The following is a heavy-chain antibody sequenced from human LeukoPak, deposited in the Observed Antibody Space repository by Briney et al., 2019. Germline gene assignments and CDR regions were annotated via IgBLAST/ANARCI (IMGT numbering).Heavy chain of an antibody. CDR1: GFTFSDYY. Sequence: GGSLRLSCAASGFTFSDYYMSWIRQAPGKGLEWVSYISSSSSYTNYADSVKGRFTISRDNAKNSLYLQMNRLRAEDTAVYYCARDPLGSRFIPEAHYGMDVWGQGTTVTVSS. J-gene: IGHJ6*02. V-gene: IGHV3-11*06. CDR2: ISSSSSYT. CDR3: ARDPLGSRFIPEAHYGMDV. D-gene: IGHD1-14*01.